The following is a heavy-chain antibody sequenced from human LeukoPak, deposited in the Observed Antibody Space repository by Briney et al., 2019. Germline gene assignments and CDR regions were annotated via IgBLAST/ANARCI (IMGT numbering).Heavy chain of an antibody. CDR1: GDSISSYY. D-gene: IGHD2-2*01. J-gene: IGHJ5*02. CDR2: IYYSGST. Sequence: SETLSLTCTVSGDSISSYYWSWIRQPPGKGLEWIGYIYYSGSTNYNPSLKSRVTISVDTSKNQFSLKLISVTAADTAVYYCATQYCSSTSCSYPFDPWGQGTPVTVSS. V-gene: IGHV4-59*01. CDR3: ATQYCSSTSCSYPFDP.